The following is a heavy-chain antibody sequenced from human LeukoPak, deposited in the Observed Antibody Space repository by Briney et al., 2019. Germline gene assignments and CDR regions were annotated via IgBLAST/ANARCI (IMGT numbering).Heavy chain of an antibody. V-gene: IGHV3-11*04. D-gene: IGHD3-10*01. CDR1: GFSFSDYH. Sequence: GGSLRLSCAASGFSFSDYHMSWIRQAPGKGLEWVSSISTTSTYIYYADSVKGRFTISRDNAKNSLYLQMNSLRAEDTAVYYCARDPSKSYYFDYWGQGTLVTVSS. J-gene: IGHJ4*02. CDR3: ARDPSKSYYFDY. CDR2: ISTTSTYI.